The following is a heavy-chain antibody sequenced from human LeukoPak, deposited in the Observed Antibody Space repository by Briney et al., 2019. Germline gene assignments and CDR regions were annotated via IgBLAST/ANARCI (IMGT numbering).Heavy chain of an antibody. CDR2: IYSDGST. CDR1: GFTVSTNY. Sequence: PGGSLRLSCAVSGFTVSTNYMSWVRQAPGKGLEWVSVIYSDGSTFYADSVKGRFTISRLNSKNTLYLQMHSLRGEDTAVYYCARGGGGYNPFDYWGQGTLVTVSS. CDR3: ARGGGGYNPFDY. J-gene: IGHJ4*02. V-gene: IGHV3-53*04. D-gene: IGHD1-1*01.